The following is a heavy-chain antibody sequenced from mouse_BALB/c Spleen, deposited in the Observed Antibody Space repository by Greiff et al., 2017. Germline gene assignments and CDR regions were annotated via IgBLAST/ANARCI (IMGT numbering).Heavy chain of an antibody. Sequence: EVQLQQSGPELVKPGASVKISCKASGYSFTSYYMHWVKQSHGKSLEWIGYIDPFNGGSSYNQKFKGKATLTVDKSSSTAYMHLSSLTSEDSAVYYCAREDSDWGQGTLVTVSA. CDR1: GYSFTSYY. CDR3: AREDSD. J-gene: IGHJ3*01. V-gene: IGHV1-28*01. CDR2: IDPFNGGS.